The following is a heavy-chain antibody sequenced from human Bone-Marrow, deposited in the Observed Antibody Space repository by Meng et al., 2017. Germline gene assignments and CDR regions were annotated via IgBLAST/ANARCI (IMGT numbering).Heavy chain of an antibody. Sequence: VQHYEWCVGLFKPPETLALACAVYGGSFSGYYWSWIRQPPGKGLEWIGEINHSGSTNYNPSLKSRVTISVDTSKNQFSLKLSSVTAADTAVYYCARLAYDSSGYWFDYWGQGTLVTVSS. J-gene: IGHJ4*02. D-gene: IGHD3-22*01. V-gene: IGHV4-34*01. CDR3: ARLAYDSSGYWFDY. CDR2: INHSGST. CDR1: GGSFSGYY.